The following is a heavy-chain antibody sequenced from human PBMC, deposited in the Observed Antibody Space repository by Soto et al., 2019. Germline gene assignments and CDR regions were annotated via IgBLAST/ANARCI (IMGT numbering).Heavy chain of an antibody. CDR3: ARTIVVVPAAKPWVRGANFDY. D-gene: IGHD2-2*01. Sequence: GGSLRLSCAASGFTFSSYSMNWVRQAPGKGLEWVSSISSSSSYIYYADSVKGRFTISRDNAKNSLYLQMNSLRAEDTAVYYCARTIVVVPAAKPWVRGANFDYWGQGTLVTVSS. CDR1: GFTFSSYS. CDR2: ISSSSSYI. V-gene: IGHV3-21*01. J-gene: IGHJ4*02.